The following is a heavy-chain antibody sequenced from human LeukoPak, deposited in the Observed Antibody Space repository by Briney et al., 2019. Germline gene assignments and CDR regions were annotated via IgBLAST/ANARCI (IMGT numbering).Heavy chain of an antibody. J-gene: IGHJ6*02. D-gene: IGHD6-6*01. CDR1: GGSISSGDYY. CDR3: ARDPSPAEGMDV. V-gene: IGHV4-30-4*01. Sequence: SETLSLTCTVSGGSISSGDYYWSWIRQPSGKGLEWIGYIYYSGSTYYNPSLKSRVTISVDTSKNQFSLKLSSVTAADTAVYYCARDPSPAEGMDVWGQGTTVTVSS. CDR2: IYYSGST.